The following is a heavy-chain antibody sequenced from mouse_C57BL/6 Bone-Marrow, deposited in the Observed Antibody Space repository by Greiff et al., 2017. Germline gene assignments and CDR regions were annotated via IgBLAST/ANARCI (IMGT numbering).Heavy chain of an antibody. V-gene: IGHV14-4*01. J-gene: IGHJ3*01. CDR2: IDPENGDT. CDR3: TTEYYGSCWFAY. CDR1: GFNIKDDY. Sequence: VQLQQSGAELVRPGASVKLSCTASGFNIKDDYMHWVKQRPEQGLEWIGWIDPENGDTEYASKFQGKATITADTSSNTAYLQLSSLTSEDTAVYYCTTEYYGSCWFAYWGQGTLVTVSA. D-gene: IGHD1-1*01.